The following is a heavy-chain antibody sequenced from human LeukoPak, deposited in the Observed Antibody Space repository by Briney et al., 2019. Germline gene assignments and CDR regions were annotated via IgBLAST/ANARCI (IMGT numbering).Heavy chain of an antibody. J-gene: IGHJ4*02. V-gene: IGHV1-2*02. CDR2: INPNSGGT. Sequence: GASVKVSCKASGYTFTGYYMHWVRQAPGQGLEWMGWINPNSGGTNYAQKFQGRVTMTRDTSISTAYMELSRLRSDDTAVYYCARPLRYFDWLLEYWGQGTLATVSS. D-gene: IGHD3-9*01. CDR3: ARPLRYFDWLLEY. CDR1: GYTFTGYY.